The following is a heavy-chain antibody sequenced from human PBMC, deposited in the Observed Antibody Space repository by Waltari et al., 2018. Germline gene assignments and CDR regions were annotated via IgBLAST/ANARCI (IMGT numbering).Heavy chain of an antibody. CDR1: GGSISSYY. CDR3: ATWDSSVAFGY. CDR2: IHYSGNP. D-gene: IGHD1-26*01. V-gene: IGHV4-59*08. Sequence: QVQLQESGPGLVKPSETLSLTCTVSGGSISSYYWSWIRQPPGKGLEWIGYIHYSGNPNYNPARKSRVTISLDTSKNQFSLKLTSVTAADTAVYYCATWDSSVAFGYWGQGTLVAVSS. J-gene: IGHJ4*02.